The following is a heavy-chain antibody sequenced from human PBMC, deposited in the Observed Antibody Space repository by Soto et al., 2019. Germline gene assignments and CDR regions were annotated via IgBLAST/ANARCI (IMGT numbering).Heavy chain of an antibody. Sequence: SLRLSCAASGFTFSSYWMSWVRQAPGKGLEWVANIKQDGSEKYYVDSVRGRFTISRDNAKNSLYLQMNSLRAEDTAVYYCAREEDCSCGSCFPYNWFDPWGQGTLVTVSS. CDR1: GFTFSSYW. CDR2: IKQDGSEK. D-gene: IGHD2-15*01. CDR3: AREEDCSCGSCFPYNWFDP. V-gene: IGHV3-7*01. J-gene: IGHJ5*02.